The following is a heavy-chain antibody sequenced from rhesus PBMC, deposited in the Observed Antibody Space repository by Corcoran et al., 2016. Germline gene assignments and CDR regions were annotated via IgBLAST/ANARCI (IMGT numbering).Heavy chain of an antibody. CDR3: ARHRFSSWSSDF. Sequence: QVQLQESGPGLVKPSETLSLTCGVSGSSISSSNWGSWIRQPPGKGLEWIGNIGGSSGRTNYNPSLQGRVTVSKDTSKHQLSLELSSVTAADAAVYYCARHRFSSWSSDFWGQGVLVTVSS. CDR2: IGGSSGRT. CDR1: GSSISSSNW. J-gene: IGHJ4*01. D-gene: IGHD6-13*01. V-gene: IGHV4-65*02.